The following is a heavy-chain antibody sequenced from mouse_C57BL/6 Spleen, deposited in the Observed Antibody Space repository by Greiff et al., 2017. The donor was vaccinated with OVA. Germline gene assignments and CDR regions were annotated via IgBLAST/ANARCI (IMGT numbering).Heavy chain of an antibody. CDR3: TRDQGIKGFMDY. D-gene: IGHD3-3*01. Sequence: EVQGVESGEGLVKPGGSLKLSCAASGFTFSSYAMSWVRQTPEKRLEWVAYISSGGDYIYYADTVKGRSTISRDNARNTLYLQMSSLKSEDTAMYYCTRDQGIKGFMDYWGQGTSVTVSS. CDR2: ISSGGDYI. J-gene: IGHJ4*01. CDR1: GFTFSSYA. V-gene: IGHV5-9-1*02.